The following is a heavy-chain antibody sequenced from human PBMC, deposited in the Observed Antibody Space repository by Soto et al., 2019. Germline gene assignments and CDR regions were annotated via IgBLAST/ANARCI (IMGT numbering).Heavy chain of an antibody. CDR2: ISGSGGST. J-gene: IGHJ2*01. V-gene: IGHV3-23*01. D-gene: IGHD3-16*01. Sequence: GGSLRLSCAASGFTFSSYAMSWVRQAPGKGLEWVSAISGSGGSTYYADSVKGRFTISRDNSKNTLYLQMNSLRAEDTAVYYCAKDSLGEPRAYWYFDLWGRGTLVTVSS. CDR3: AKDSLGEPRAYWYFDL. CDR1: GFTFSSYA.